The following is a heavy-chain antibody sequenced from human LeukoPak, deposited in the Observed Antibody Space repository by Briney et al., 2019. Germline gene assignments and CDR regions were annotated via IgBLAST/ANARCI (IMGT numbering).Heavy chain of an antibody. J-gene: IGHJ4*02. Sequence: GGSLRLSCAASGFTFSSYDMSWVRQAPGEGLEWVSFIRSDGGGTLYADSVKGRFTISRDNSKNTLYAEMTSLRAEDTAVYYCATLASGYSSPFDYWGQGTLVTVSS. V-gene: IGHV3-23*01. CDR3: ATLASGYSSPFDY. D-gene: IGHD6-13*01. CDR2: IRSDGGGT. CDR1: GFTFSSYD.